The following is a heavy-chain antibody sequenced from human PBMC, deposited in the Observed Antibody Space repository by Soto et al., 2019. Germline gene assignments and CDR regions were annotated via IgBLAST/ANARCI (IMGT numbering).Heavy chain of an antibody. CDR3: ARDGSEWELLLRHYGMDV. Sequence: QVQLVQSGAEVKKPGASVKVSCKASGYTFTSYGISWVRQAPGQGLEWMGWISAYNGNTNYAQKLQGRVTMTTDTSTSSAYMELRSLRSDDTAVYCCARDGSEWELLLRHYGMDVWGQGTTVTVSS. CDR1: GYTFTSYG. J-gene: IGHJ6*02. CDR2: ISAYNGNT. V-gene: IGHV1-18*01. D-gene: IGHD1-26*01.